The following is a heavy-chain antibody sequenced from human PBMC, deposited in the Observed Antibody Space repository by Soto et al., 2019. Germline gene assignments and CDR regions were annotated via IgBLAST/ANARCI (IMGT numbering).Heavy chain of an antibody. V-gene: IGHV3-23*01. D-gene: IGHD3-3*01. J-gene: IGHJ4*02. CDR1: GFTFSSYA. CDR3: AKDQEWLTRSAAFDY. CDR2: ISGSGGST. Sequence: GGSLRFSCAASGFTFSSYAMSWVRQAPGKGLEWVSAISGSGGSTYYADSVKGRFTISRDNSKNTLYLQMNSLRAEDTAVYYCAKDQEWLTRSAAFDYWGQGTLVTVSS.